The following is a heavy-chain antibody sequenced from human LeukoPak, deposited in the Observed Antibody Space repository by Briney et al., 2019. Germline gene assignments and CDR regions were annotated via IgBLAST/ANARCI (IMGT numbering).Heavy chain of an antibody. CDR2: ISSSTIM. CDR3: ARDKSGSDSARGAAIDI. CDR1: GFAFSSYT. Sequence: GGSLRLSCAASGFAFSSYTMNWVRKAPGKGLEWISCISSSTIMYYADSVKGRFSISRDNAKNSLYLQMNSLRDEDTAVYYCARDKSGSDSARGAAIDIYGQGAMVTVSS. J-gene: IGHJ3*02. V-gene: IGHV3-48*02. D-gene: IGHD1-26*01.